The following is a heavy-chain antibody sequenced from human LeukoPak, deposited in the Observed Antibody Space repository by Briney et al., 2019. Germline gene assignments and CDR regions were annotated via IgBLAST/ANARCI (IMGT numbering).Heavy chain of an antibody. J-gene: IGHJ4*02. CDR2: IYTSGST. D-gene: IGHD2-15*01. CDR1: GGSMSSGSYY. Sequence: PSQTLSLTCTVSGGSMSSGSYYWSWIRQPAGKGLEWIGRIYTSGSTNYNPSLKSRVTISIDTSKNQFSLKLSSVTAADTAVYYCARGPHGSGGRCHSVSDYWGQGTLVTVSS. CDR3: ARGPHGSGGRCHSVSDY. V-gene: IGHV4-61*02.